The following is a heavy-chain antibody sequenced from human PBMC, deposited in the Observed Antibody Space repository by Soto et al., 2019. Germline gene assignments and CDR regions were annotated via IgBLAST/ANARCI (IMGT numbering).Heavy chain of an antibody. V-gene: IGHV3-23*01. Sequence: ELQVLESGGGLVQPGGSLRLTCAASGFTLSEYGTSWVRQAPGKGLEWVSFVSGSGDSTYYTDSVKGRFTISRDSSKNTVCLQMNSLRAEDTAVYYCATSNYGERDWGLGTLVTVSS. CDR2: VSGSGDST. J-gene: IGHJ4*02. CDR1: GFTLSEYG. D-gene: IGHD3-10*01. CDR3: ATSNYGERD.